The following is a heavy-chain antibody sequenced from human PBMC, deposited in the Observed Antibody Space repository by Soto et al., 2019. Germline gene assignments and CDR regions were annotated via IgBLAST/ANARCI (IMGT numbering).Heavy chain of an antibody. D-gene: IGHD2-2*01. J-gene: IGHJ6*02. V-gene: IGHV5-51*01. CDR2: IYPGDSDT. CDR1: GYIFTNSW. Sequence: GESLKISCKGSGYIFTNSWIGWVRQMPGKGLGWMGIIYPGDSDTRYSPSFQGQVTISADKSITTAYLQWSSLTASDTAMYYCARLQAAMPAAAGMDVWGQGTAVTVSS. CDR3: ARLQAAMPAAAGMDV.